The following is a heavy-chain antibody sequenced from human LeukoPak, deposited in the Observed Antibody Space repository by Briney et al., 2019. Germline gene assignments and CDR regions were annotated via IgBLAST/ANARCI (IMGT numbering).Heavy chain of an antibody. D-gene: IGHD3-9*01. CDR2: ISYDGSNK. J-gene: IGHJ6*02. CDR3: ARGNYDILTGYSNYYHYGMDV. CDR1: GFTFSSYA. Sequence: PGRSLRLSCAASGFTFSSYAMHWVRQAPGKGLEWVAVISYDGSNKYYADSVKGRFTISRDNSKNTLYLQMNSLRAEDTALYHCARGNYDILTGYSNYYHYGMDVWGQGTTVTVSS. V-gene: IGHV3-30-3*01.